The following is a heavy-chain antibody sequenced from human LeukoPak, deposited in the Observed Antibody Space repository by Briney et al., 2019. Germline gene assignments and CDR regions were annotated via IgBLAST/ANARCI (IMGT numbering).Heavy chain of an antibody. CDR3: ARGGAARLHFQN. V-gene: IGHV4-59*01. Sequence: SETLSLTCTVSGGSISTYYWNWIRQSPGKGLEWIGYIYHSGSTNYNPSLQSRVTISVDTSKNQFSLNLNSVTAADTAVYYCARGGAARLHFQNWGQGTLVTVSS. CDR2: IYHSGST. CDR1: GGSISTYY. D-gene: IGHD6-6*01. J-gene: IGHJ1*01.